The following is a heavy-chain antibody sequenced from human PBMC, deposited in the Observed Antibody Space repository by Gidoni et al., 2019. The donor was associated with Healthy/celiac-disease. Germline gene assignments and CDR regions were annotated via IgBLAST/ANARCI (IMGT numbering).Heavy chain of an antibody. J-gene: IGHJ4*02. Sequence: QLQLQESCPGLVKPSETLSLTCTVSGGSISSSTYYWGWIRQPPGKGLEWIGSIYYSGNTYYNPSLNSRVTISVDTSKNQFSLRLSSVTAADTAVFYCARQGYSYGPYFFDYWGQGTLVTVSS. D-gene: IGHD5-18*01. CDR3: ARQGYSYGPYFFDY. CDR1: GGSISSSTYY. CDR2: IYYSGNT. V-gene: IGHV4-39*01.